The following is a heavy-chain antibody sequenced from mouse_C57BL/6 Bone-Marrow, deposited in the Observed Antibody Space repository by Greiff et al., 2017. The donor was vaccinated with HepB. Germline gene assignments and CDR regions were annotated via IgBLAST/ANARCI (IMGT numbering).Heavy chain of an antibody. CDR2: IDPSDSYT. D-gene: IGHD2-5*01. CDR3: ARGYSNSFSY. Sequence: VKLQQPGAELVKPGASVKLSCKASGYTFTSYWMQWVKQRPGQGLEWIGEIDPSDSYTNYNQKFKGKATLTVDTSSSTAYMQLSSLTSEDSAVYYCARGYSNSFSYWGQGTLVTVSA. J-gene: IGHJ3*01. V-gene: IGHV1-50*01. CDR1: GYTFTSYW.